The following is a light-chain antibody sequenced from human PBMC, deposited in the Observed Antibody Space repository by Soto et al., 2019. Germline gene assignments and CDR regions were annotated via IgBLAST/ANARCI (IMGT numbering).Light chain of an antibody. CDR3: QQYNTHSWP. V-gene: IGKV1-5*01. CDR1: HTITTW. J-gene: IGKJ1*01. CDR2: DAS. Sequence: DIQMTQSPSTLSASVGDRVTITCRASHTITTWLAWYQQKPGKAPKLLIYDASSLDSGVPSRFSGSGSGIEFTLTISSLQPDDFATYYCQQYNTHSWPFGQGTKV.